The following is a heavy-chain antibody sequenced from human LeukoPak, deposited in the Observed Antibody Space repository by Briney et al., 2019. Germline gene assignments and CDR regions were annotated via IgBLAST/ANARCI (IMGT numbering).Heavy chain of an antibody. V-gene: IGHV1-8*01. CDR2: MNPNSGNT. D-gene: IGHD6-13*01. J-gene: IGHJ4*02. Sequence: ASVKVSCKASGYTFTSYDINWVRQATGRGREWMGWMNPNSGNTGYAQKFQGRVTMTRNTSISTAYMELSSLRSEDTAVYYCARESWAAAGLSDYWGQGTLVTVSS. CDR3: ARESWAAAGLSDY. CDR1: GYTFTSYD.